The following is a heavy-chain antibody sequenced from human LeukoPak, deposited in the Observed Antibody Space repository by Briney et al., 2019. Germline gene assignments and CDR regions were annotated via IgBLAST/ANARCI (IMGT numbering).Heavy chain of an antibody. J-gene: IGHJ3*02. Sequence: SVKVSCKASGGTFSSYAISWVRQAPGQGLEWMGGIIPIFGTANYAQKFQGRVTITADKSTSTAYMELSSLRSEDTAVYYCARRGGSRDDAFDIWGQGTMVTVSS. V-gene: IGHV1-69*06. CDR2: IIPIFGTA. CDR3: ARRGGSRDDAFDI. CDR1: GGTFSSYA. D-gene: IGHD2-15*01.